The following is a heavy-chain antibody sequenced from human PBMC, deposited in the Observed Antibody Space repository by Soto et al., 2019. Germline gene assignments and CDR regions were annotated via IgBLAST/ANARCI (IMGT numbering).Heavy chain of an antibody. CDR2: IKSKTDGGTT. Sequence: EVQLVESGGGLVKPGGSLRLSCAASGFTFSNAWMSWVRQAPGKGLEWVGRIKSKTDGGTTDYAAPVKGRFTISRDDSKNTLYLQMNSLKTEDTAVYYCTTPTGATRFSQEYSGYDSFDYWGQGTLVTVSS. CDR1: GFTFSNAW. J-gene: IGHJ4*02. V-gene: IGHV3-15*01. D-gene: IGHD5-12*01. CDR3: TTPTGATRFSQEYSGYDSFDY.